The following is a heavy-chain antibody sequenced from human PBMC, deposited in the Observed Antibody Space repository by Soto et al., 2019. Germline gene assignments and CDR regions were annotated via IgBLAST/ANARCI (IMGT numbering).Heavy chain of an antibody. V-gene: IGHV3-23*01. CDR1: GFTFSSYA. J-gene: IGHJ4*02. CDR2: ISGSGGTT. D-gene: IGHD3-3*01. Sequence: GSLRLSCAASGFTFSSYAMSWVRQAPGKGLECVSTISGSGGTTYYADSVKGRFTISRDNSKNTLYLQMNSLRAEDTAVYYCAKVRSTKIFDVVSLFDYWGQGTLVTVYS. CDR3: AKVRSTKIFDVVSLFDY.